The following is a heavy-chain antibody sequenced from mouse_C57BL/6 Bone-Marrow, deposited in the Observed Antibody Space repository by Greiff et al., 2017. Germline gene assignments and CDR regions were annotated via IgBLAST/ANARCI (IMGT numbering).Heavy chain of an antibody. V-gene: IGHV1-64*01. Sequence: QVHVKQSGAELARPGASVKLSCKASGYTFTSYWMHWVKQRPGQGLEWIGMIHPNSGSTNYNEKFKSKATLTVDKSSSTAYMQLSSLTSEDSAVYYCARYGGDYWGQGTSVTVSS. CDR1: GYTFTSYW. CDR2: IHPNSGST. J-gene: IGHJ4*01. CDR3: ARYGGDY. D-gene: IGHD1-1*01.